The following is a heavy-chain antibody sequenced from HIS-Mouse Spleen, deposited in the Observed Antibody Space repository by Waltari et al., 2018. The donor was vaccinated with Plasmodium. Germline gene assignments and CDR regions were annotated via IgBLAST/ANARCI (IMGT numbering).Heavy chain of an antibody. J-gene: IGHJ4*02. Sequence: QLQLQESGPGLVKPSETLSLTCTVSGGSISSSSYYWGWIRRPPGQGLELIGSIYYSGSTYHNPSLKSRVTISVDTSKNQFSLKLSSVTAADTAVYYCARECLNYDILTGYEYYFDYWGQGTLVTVSS. CDR3: ARECLNYDILTGYEYYFDY. D-gene: IGHD3-9*01. CDR1: GGSISSSSYY. CDR2: IYYSGST. V-gene: IGHV4-39*01.